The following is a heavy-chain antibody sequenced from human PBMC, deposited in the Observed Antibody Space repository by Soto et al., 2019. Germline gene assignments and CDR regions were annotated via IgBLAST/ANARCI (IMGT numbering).Heavy chain of an antibody. V-gene: IGHV4-34*01. J-gene: IGHJ4*02. Sequence: QVQLQQWGAGLLKPSETLSLTCAVYGGSFSGYYWNWIRQPPGKGLEWIGEINHSGSTNYNPSLXXXXXXXXXXXXXXXXXXXXXXXXXXXXXXXXXRGWGRIFDYWGQGTLVTVSS. CDR2: INHSGST. D-gene: IGHD7-27*01. CDR3: XRGWGRIFDY. CDR1: GGSFSGYY.